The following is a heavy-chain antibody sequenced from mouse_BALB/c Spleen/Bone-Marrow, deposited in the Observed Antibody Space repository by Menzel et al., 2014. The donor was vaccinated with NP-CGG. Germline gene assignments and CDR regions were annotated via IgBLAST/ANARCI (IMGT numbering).Heavy chain of an antibody. CDR3: AGSYYGSTFDY. D-gene: IGHD1-1*01. J-gene: IGHJ2*01. CDR2: INSYGGST. V-gene: IGHV5-6-2*01. Sequence: EVQLVESGGGLVKPGGSLKLSCAASGFTFSSYYMSWVRQTPEKRLELVAAINSYGGSTHYPDTVKGRFTISRDNAKNTLYLQMSSLKSEDTALYYCAGSYYGSTFDYWGQGTTLTVSS. CDR1: GFTFSSYY.